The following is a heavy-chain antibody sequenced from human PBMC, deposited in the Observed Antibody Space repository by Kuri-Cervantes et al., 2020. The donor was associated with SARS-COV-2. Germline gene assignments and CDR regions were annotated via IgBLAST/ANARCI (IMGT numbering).Heavy chain of an antibody. J-gene: IGHJ4*02. CDR2: IYWDDDK. CDR1: GFSLSTSGMC. Sequence: SGPTLVKPTETLTLTCTFSGFSLSTSGMCVSWIRQPPGKALEWLALIYWDDDKRYSPSLKSRLTITKDTSKNQVVLTMTNMDPVDTATYYCAHSGDGGNCDYWGQGTLVTVSS. D-gene: IGHD4-23*01. CDR3: AHSGDGGNCDY. V-gene: IGHV2-5*02.